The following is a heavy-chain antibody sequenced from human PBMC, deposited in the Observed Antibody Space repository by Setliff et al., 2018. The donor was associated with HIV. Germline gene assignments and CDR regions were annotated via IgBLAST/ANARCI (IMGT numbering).Heavy chain of an antibody. CDR2: IGGHGSII. Sequence: QPGGSLRLSCAASGLIFSSYEMNWVRQAPGKGLEWISFIGGHGSIIHYADSVKGRFTISTDNAKNSVYLQMHSLRVEDTAVYYCAAAPWGHSSLIIDHWGQGTPVTVSS. D-gene: IGHD3-16*01. V-gene: IGHV3-48*03. CDR1: GLIFSSYE. J-gene: IGHJ4*02. CDR3: AAAPWGHSSLIIDH.